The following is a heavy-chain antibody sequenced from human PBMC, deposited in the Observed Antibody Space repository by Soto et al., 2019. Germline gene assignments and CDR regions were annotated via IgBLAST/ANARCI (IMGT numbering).Heavy chain of an antibody. V-gene: IGHV1-2*04. J-gene: IGHJ6*03. CDR1: GYTFTGYY. CDR2: INPNSGGT. Sequence: ASVKVSCKASGYTFTGYYMHWVRQAPGQGLEWMGWINPNSGGTNYAQKFQGWVTMTRDTSISTAYMEPSRLRSDDTAVYYCARGTAARVPNYYYYMDVWGKGTTVTVSS. CDR3: ARGTAARVPNYYYYMDV. D-gene: IGHD6-6*01.